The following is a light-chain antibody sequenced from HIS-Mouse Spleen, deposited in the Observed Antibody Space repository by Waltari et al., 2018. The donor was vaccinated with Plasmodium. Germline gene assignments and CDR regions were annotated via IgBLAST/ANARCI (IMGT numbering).Light chain of an antibody. V-gene: IGKV1-5*03. CDR2: KAS. CDR1: QGISSW. Sequence: DIQINPSPSTLSASVGGRVTINFRASQGISSWLAWYQKKPGKAPKLLIEKASSLESGVPSRFSGSGSGTEFTLTISSLQPDDFATYYCQQYNSYSWTFGQGTKVEIK. CDR3: QQYNSYSWT. J-gene: IGKJ1*01.